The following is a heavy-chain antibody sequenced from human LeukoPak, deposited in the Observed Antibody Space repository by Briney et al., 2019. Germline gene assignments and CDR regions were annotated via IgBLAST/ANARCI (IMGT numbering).Heavy chain of an antibody. Sequence: PGGSLRLSCAASGFTFSSYSMNWVRQAPGKGLEWVSSISSSSSYIYYADSVKGRFTISRDNAKNSLYLQMNSLRAEDTAVYYCARARTVAYYSYGMDVWGQGTTVTVSS. CDR1: GFTFSSYS. D-gene: IGHD4-23*01. CDR3: ARARTVAYYSYGMDV. V-gene: IGHV3-21*01. CDR2: ISSSSSYI. J-gene: IGHJ6*02.